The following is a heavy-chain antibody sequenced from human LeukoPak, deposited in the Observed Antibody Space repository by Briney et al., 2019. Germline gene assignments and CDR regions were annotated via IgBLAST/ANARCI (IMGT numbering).Heavy chain of an antibody. CDR3: TTDPSITIFGVVTPPDY. J-gene: IGHJ4*02. Sequence: GGSLRLSCAASGFTFSSYSMSWVRQAPGKGLEWVGRIKSKTDGGTTDYAAPVKGRFTISRDDSKNTLYLQMNSLKTEDTAVYYCTTDPSITIFGVVTPPDYWGQGTLVTVSS. CDR2: IKSKTDGGTT. D-gene: IGHD3-3*01. V-gene: IGHV3-15*01. CDR1: GFTFSSYS.